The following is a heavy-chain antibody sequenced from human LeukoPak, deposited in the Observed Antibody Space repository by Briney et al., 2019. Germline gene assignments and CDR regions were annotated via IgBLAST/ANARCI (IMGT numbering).Heavy chain of an antibody. CDR2: IYPGDSDT. Sequence: GESLKISCKGPGYSFTSYWIGWVRQMPGKGLEWMGIIYPGDSDTRYSPSFQGQVTISADKSISTAYLQWSSLKASDTAMYYCARRFRVYGSGSYYFDYWGQGTLVTVSS. J-gene: IGHJ4*02. CDR1: GYSFTSYW. CDR3: ARRFRVYGSGSYYFDY. V-gene: IGHV5-51*01. D-gene: IGHD3-10*01.